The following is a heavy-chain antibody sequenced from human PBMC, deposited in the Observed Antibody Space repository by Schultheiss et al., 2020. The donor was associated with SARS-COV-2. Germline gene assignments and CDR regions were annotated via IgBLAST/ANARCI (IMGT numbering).Heavy chain of an antibody. CDR2: ISYSGGT. D-gene: IGHD4-17*01. CDR3: ASNYGDYYYYYGLDV. V-gene: IGHV4-61*01. J-gene: IGHJ6*02. Sequence: SQTLSLTCTVSGGSVSSGNYYWSWIRQPPGKGLEWIGYISYSGGTNYNPSLKSRVTVSVDTSKSQFSLKLSSVTAADTAVYFCASNYGDYYYYYGLDVWGQGTTVTVSS. CDR1: GGSVSSGNYY.